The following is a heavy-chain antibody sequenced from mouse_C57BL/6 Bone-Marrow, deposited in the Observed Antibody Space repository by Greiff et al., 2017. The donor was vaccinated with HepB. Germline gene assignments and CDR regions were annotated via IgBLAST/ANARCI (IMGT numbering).Heavy chain of an antibody. CDR2: IYPGGGYT. CDR3: ASPPYDYDFYWYFDV. CDR1: GYTFTNYW. Sequence: VQLKQSGAELVRPGTSVKMSCKASGYTFTNYWIGWAKQRPGHGLEWIGDIYPGGGYTNYNEKFKGKATLTADKSSSTAYMQFSSLTSEDSAIYYCASPPYDYDFYWYFDVWGTGTTVTVSS. D-gene: IGHD2-4*01. V-gene: IGHV1-63*01. J-gene: IGHJ1*03.